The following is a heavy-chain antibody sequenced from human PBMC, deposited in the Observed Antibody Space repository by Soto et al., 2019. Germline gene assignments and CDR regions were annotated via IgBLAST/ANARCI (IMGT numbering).Heavy chain of an antibody. D-gene: IGHD1-1*01. CDR1: GGSISSSNW. CDR2: IYHSGSP. V-gene: IGHV4-4*02. J-gene: IGHJ4*02. CDR3: ATQERGQLKTFDY. Sequence: QVQLQESGPGLVKPSGTLSLTCAVSGGSISSSNWWSWVRQPPVKGLEWIGEIYHSGSPNYNPSLKSRVTRAVDKSKNQCSLKLKSVTAADTAVYYCATQERGQLKTFDYWGQGTLVTVSS.